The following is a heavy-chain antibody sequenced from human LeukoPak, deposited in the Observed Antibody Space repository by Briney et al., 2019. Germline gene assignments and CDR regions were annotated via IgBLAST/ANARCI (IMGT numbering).Heavy chain of an antibody. CDR1: GFTFSRYW. Sequence: GGSLRLSCVASGFTFSRYWMHWVRQAPGKGLVWVSRINSDGSSTSHADSVKGRFTVSRDNAKNTLYLQMNSLRAEDTAVYYCARVGYDSNGFDYWGQGTLVTVSS. D-gene: IGHD3-22*01. V-gene: IGHV3-74*01. CDR2: INSDGSST. J-gene: IGHJ4*02. CDR3: ARVGYDSNGFDY.